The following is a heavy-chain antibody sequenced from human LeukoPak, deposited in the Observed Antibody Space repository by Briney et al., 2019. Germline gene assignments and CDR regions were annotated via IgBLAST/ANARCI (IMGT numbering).Heavy chain of an antibody. CDR2: IYYSGST. Sequence: SETLSLTCTVSGGSISSGDNCWSWIRQPPGKGPEWIGYIYYSGSTYYNPSLKSRVTISVDTSKNQFSLKLSSETAADTAVYYCARGDLYSSSWYNWGQGTLVTVST. V-gene: IGHV4-30-4*08. CDR3: ARGDLYSSSWYN. CDR1: GGSISSGDNC. J-gene: IGHJ4*02. D-gene: IGHD6-13*01.